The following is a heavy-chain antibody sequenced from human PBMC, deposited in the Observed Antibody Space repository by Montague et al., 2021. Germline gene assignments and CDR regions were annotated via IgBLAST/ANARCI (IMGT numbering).Heavy chain of an antibody. CDR2: TYYRSTWYT. CDR3: AREGVGDLLFSFDS. Sequence: CAISGDSVPNNNAAWNWIRESPSRGLEWLGRTYYRSTWYTDYAVSVKGRIAINPDTSKNQFSLQLNSVTPEDTAVYYCAREGVGDLLFSFDSWSQGTLVTVSS. J-gene: IGHJ4*02. CDR1: GDSVPNNNAA. D-gene: IGHD3-10*01. V-gene: IGHV6-1*01.